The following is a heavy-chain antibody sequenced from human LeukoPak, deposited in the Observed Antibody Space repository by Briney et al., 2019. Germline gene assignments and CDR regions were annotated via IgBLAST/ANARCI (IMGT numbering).Heavy chain of an antibody. D-gene: IGHD2-2*02. CDR1: GGSISSSSYY. CDR2: IYYSGST. J-gene: IGHJ4*02. Sequence: SETLSLTCTVSGGSISSSSYYWGWIRQPPGKGLEWIGSIYYSGSTYYNPSLKSRVTISVDTSKNQFSLKLSSVTAADTAVYYCARGYCSSTSCYKGGIYYFDYWGQGTLVTASS. V-gene: IGHV4-39*01. CDR3: ARGYCSSTSCYKGGIYYFDY.